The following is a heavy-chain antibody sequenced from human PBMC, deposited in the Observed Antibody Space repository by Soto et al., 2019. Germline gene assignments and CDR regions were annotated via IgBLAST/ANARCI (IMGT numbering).Heavy chain of an antibody. Sequence: AGGSLRLSCAASGFTFYNYAMNWVLQAPGKGQEWVSTISGGGDGTYYADSVKGRFTISRDNSRNTVYLQMNSLRAEDTAVYYCAKKGLGSLATYCTTGDCHYAFDVWGQGTLVTLSS. CDR2: ISGGGDGT. J-gene: IGHJ3*01. CDR3: AKKGLGSLATYCTTGDCHYAFDV. V-gene: IGHV3-23*01. CDR1: GFTFYNYA. D-gene: IGHD2-8*01.